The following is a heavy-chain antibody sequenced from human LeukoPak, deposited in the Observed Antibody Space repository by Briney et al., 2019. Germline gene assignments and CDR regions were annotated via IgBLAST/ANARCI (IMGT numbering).Heavy chain of an antibody. CDR3: ASNVDSGVDV. Sequence: GGSLRLSCVASGFTFSDHYMDWVRQAPGKGLEWVGRIRNKANSYTTEYVASVEGRLTISRDDSKNSLSLQMNGLKTEDTAMYYCASNVDSGVDVWGQGKMVTVSS. CDR2: IRNKANSYTT. CDR1: GFTFSDHY. V-gene: IGHV3-72*01. J-gene: IGHJ3*01. D-gene: IGHD5-12*01.